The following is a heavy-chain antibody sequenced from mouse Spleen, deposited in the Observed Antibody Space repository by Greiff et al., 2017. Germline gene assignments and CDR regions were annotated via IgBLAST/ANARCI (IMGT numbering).Heavy chain of an antibody. Sequence: QVQLQQPGAELVKPGASVKLSCKASGYTFTSSWMQWVKQRPGQGLEWIGEIDPSDCYTNYNQKFKGKATLTVDTSSSTAYMQQRSLTTEDSEVYYCGRTVVAPYYAKDYWGQGTSVTVSS. J-gene: IGHJ4*01. D-gene: IGHD1-1*01. CDR2: IDPSDCYT. CDR1: GYTFTSSW. V-gene: IGHV1-50*01. CDR3: GRTVVAPYYAKDY.